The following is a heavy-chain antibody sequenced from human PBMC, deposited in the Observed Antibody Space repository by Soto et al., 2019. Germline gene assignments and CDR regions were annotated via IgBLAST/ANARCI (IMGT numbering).Heavy chain of an antibody. V-gene: IGHV5-51*01. CDR3: LRQTYCSDDCSARAFDV. Sequence: GGSLRISCKASGYSFTNHWIGWVRQMHGKVLEYIGTIHLDNSKTKSHPSLQGHVIIAVDSSINPAYPQRSSLETSATAIYYFLRQTYCSDDCSARAFDVWGQGSMVTVS. J-gene: IGHJ3*01. CDR1: GYSFTNHW. D-gene: IGHD2-21*02. CDR2: IHLDNSKT.